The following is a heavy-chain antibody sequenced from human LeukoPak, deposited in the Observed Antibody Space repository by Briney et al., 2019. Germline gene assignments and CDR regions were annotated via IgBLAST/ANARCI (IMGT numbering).Heavy chain of an antibody. Sequence: QPGGSLRLSCAASGFTFSSYSMNWVRQAPGKGLEYVSAISDDGADTYYADSVRGRFTISRDNSKNTLYLQMSSLRAEDTAIYYCTMRYKNGWYAYWGQGTLVTVSS. CDR1: GFTFSSYS. CDR3: TMRYKNGWYAY. D-gene: IGHD6-19*01. V-gene: IGHV3-64D*06. J-gene: IGHJ4*02. CDR2: ISDDGADT.